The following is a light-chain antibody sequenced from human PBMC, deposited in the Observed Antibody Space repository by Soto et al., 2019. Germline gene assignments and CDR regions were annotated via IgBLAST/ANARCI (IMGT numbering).Light chain of an antibody. J-gene: IGKJ4*01. Sequence: EIVMTQSPATLSVSPGERATLSCRASQGVTTNLAWYQQKPGQAPRLLIYGASTRATGIPARFSGIASGTEFTLTISSLQSEDFAVYSCQQYNTWPLTFGGGTKVEIK. V-gene: IGKV3-15*01. CDR3: QQYNTWPLT. CDR1: QGVTTN. CDR2: GAS.